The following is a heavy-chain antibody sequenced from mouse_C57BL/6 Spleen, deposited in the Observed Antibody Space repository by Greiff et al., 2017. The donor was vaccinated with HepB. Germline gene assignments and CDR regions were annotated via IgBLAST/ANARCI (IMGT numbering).Heavy chain of an antibody. V-gene: IGHV1-52*01. CDR3: ARDRVYYYGSRWYFDV. CDR1: GYTFTSYW. CDR2: IDPSDSET. Sequence: QVQLKQPGAELVRPGSSVKLSCKASGYTFTSYWMHWVKQRPIQGLEWIGNIDPSDSETHYNQKFKDKATLTVDKSSSTAYMQLSSLTSEDSAVYYCARDRVYYYGSRWYFDVWGTGTTVTVSS. D-gene: IGHD1-1*01. J-gene: IGHJ1*03.